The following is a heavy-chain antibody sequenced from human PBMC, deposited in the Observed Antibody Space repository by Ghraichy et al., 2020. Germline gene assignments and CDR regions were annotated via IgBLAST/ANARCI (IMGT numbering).Heavy chain of an antibody. D-gene: IGHD3-3*01. V-gene: IGHV3-23*01. Sequence: GGSLRLSCAASGFTFSSYAMSWVRQAPGKGLEWVSAISGSGGSTYYADSVKGRFTISRDNSKNTLYLQMNSLRAEDTAVYYCAKDTITIFGVVQRELDYWGQGTLVTVSS. CDR1: GFTFSSYA. CDR3: AKDTITIFGVVQRELDY. J-gene: IGHJ4*02. CDR2: ISGSGGST.